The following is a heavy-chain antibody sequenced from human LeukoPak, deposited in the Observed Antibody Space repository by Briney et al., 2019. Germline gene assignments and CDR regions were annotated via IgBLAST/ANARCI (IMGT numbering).Heavy chain of an antibody. D-gene: IGHD5-24*01. CDR1: GYTFTSYG. J-gene: IGHJ4*02. V-gene: IGHV1-18*01. CDR2: ISAYNGNT. CDR3: ARSDGIDGYNPTFDY. Sequence: ASVKVSCKASGYTFTSYGISWVRQAPGQGLEWMGWISAYNGNTNYAQKLQGRVTMTTDTSTSTAYMELRSLRSDDTAVYYCARSDGIDGYNPTFDYWGQGTLVTVSS.